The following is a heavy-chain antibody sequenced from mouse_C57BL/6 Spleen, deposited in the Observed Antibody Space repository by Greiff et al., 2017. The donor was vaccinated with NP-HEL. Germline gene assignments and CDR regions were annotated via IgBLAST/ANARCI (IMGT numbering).Heavy chain of an antibody. V-gene: IGHV1-82*01. CDR3: ANNYYGSSYAWFAY. D-gene: IGHD1-1*01. CDR2: IYPGDGDT. Sequence: QVQLQQSGPELVKPGASVKISCKASGYAFSSSWMNWVKQRPGKGLEWIGRIYPGDGDTNYNGKFKGKATLTADKSSSTAYMQLSSLTSEDSAVYFCANNYYGSSYAWFAYWGQGTLVTVSA. J-gene: IGHJ3*01. CDR1: GYAFSSSW.